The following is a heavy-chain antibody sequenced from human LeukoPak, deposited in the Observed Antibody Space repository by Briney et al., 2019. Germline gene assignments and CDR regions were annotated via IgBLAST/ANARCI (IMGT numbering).Heavy chain of an antibody. J-gene: IGHJ4*02. V-gene: IGHV3-30*04. D-gene: IGHD6-19*01. Sequence: GGSLRLSCAASGFTFSSYAMHWVRQAPGKGLEWVAVISYDGSNKYYADSVKGRFTISRDNSKNTLYLQMNSLRAEDTAVYYCAKDIAVAGTDYWGQGTLVTVSS. CDR2: ISYDGSNK. CDR3: AKDIAVAGTDY. CDR1: GFTFSSYA.